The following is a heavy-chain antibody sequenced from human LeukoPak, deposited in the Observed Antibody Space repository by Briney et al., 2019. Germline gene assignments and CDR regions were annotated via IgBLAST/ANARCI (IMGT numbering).Heavy chain of an antibody. D-gene: IGHD3-22*01. CDR1: GFTFSDYY. V-gene: IGHV3-11*04. Sequence: GGSLRLSRAASGFTFSDYYMSWIRQAPGKGLEWVSYISSSGSTIYYADSVKGRFTISRDNAKSSLYRQMNSLRAEVTAVYYCAREHYDIDYWGWGPGATVTS. J-gene: IGHJ4*02. CDR3: AREHYDIDY. CDR2: ISSSGSTI.